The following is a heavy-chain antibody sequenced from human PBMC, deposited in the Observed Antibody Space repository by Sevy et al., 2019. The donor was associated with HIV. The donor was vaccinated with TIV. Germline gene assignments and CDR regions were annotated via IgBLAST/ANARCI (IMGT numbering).Heavy chain of an antibody. Sequence: ASVKVSRKVSGYTLTNLSMHWVRQAPGKGLEWMGGFDPEDGETIYARKFQGRVTMTEDTSTDTAYMGLSSLGSEYTAVYYCATPKYVGYDYESLDIWGQGTMVTVSS. V-gene: IGHV1-24*01. CDR2: FDPEDGET. CDR1: GYTLTNLS. CDR3: ATPKYVGYDYESLDI. D-gene: IGHD5-12*01. J-gene: IGHJ3*02.